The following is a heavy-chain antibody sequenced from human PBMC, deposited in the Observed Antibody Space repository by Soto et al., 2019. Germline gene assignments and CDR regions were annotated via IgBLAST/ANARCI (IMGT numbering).Heavy chain of an antibody. CDR1: RHSISSGFY. CDR2: TYHSGST. CDR3: ARSNYYGSGNYYFNWFDP. D-gene: IGHD3-10*01. J-gene: IGHJ5*02. V-gene: IGHV4-38-2*01. Sequence: SETLSLTCAVSRHSISSGFYWGWIRQPPGKGLEWIGNTYHSGSTYYNPSLKSRVTMSVDTSKSQFSLKLSSVTAADTAVYYCARSNYYGSGNYYFNWFDPWGQGTLVTVSS.